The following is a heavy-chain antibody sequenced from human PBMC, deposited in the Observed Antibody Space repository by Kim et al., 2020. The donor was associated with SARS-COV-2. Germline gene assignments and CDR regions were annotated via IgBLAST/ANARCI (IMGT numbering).Heavy chain of an antibody. V-gene: IGHV4-34*01. CDR2: INHSGST. CDR1: GGSFSGYY. CDR3: ASSPAGVVVAATRDAFDI. J-gene: IGHJ3*02. Sequence: SETLSLTCAVYGGSFSGYYWSWIRQPPGKGLEWIGEINHSGSTNYNPSLKSRVTISVDTSKNQFSLKLSSVTAADTAVYYCASSPAGVVVAATRDAFDIWGQGTMVTVSS. D-gene: IGHD2-15*01.